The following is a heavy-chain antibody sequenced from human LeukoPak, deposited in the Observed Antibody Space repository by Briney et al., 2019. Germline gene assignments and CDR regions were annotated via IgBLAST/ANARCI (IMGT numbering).Heavy chain of an antibody. CDR2: IKSKTDGGTT. CDR1: GFTFSNAW. D-gene: IGHD3-22*01. Sequence: SGGSLRLSCAASGFTFSNAWMSWVRQAPGKGLEWVGRIKSKTDGGTTDYAAPVKGRFTISRDGSKNTLYLQMNSLKTEDTAVYYCTTTDYYDSSGYDYWGQGTLVTVSS. J-gene: IGHJ4*02. V-gene: IGHV3-15*01. CDR3: TTTDYYDSSGYDY.